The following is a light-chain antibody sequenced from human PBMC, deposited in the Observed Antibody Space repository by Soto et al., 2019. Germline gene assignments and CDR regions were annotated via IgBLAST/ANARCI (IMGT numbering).Light chain of an antibody. J-gene: IGKJ2*01. V-gene: IGKV3-20*01. CDR1: QSVNSNF. Sequence: EIVLTQSPGTLSFSPGERATLSCWASQSVNSNFFAWYQQRPGQSPRLLIYGVSTRATGIPDRFSGSGSGTDFTLTISRLEPEDFAIYYCQQYGNSPRTLGQGTKLEIK. CDR2: GVS. CDR3: QQYGNSPRT.